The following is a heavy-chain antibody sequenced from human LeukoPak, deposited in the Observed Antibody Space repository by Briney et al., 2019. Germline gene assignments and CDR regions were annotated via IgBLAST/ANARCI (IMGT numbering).Heavy chain of an antibody. CDR3: ARDPNGDYIGTFDM. CDR2: INSDGSHT. V-gene: IGHV3-74*01. J-gene: IGHJ3*02. Sequence: GGSLRLSCAASGFTFSSYWMHWVRQAPGKGLVWVSRINSDGSHTTYADSVKGRFTISRDNAKNVLYLQMNSLRAEDTAVYFCARDPNGDYIGTFDMWGRGTMVSVSS. CDR1: GFTFSSYW. D-gene: IGHD4-17*01.